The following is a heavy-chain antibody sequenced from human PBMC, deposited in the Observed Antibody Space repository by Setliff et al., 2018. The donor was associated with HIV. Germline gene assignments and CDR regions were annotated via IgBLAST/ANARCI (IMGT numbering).Heavy chain of an antibody. Sequence: GGSLRLSCVGSGFTFSNSWMNWVRQAPGKGLEWVASIKPDGSDKFYVDSVKGRFTIFRDNTKESLYLQMSSLRAEDTAVYYCTIGHYTTAGWGQGTLVTVSS. CDR2: IKPDGSDK. V-gene: IGHV3-7*01. J-gene: IGHJ4*02. CDR3: TIGHYTTAG. CDR1: GFTFSNSW. D-gene: IGHD1-26*01.